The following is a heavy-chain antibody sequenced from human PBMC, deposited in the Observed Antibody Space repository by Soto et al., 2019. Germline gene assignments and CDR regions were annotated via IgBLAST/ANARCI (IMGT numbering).Heavy chain of an antibody. CDR2: ISAYNGNT. CDR3: AREARFRYCSSTSCYGWFDP. CDR1: GYTFTSYG. Sequence: QVQLVQSGAEVKKPGASVKVSCKASGYTFTSYGISWVRQAPGQGLEWMGWISAYNGNTNYAQKLQGKVTMTTDTSTSTAYMELRSLRSDDTAVYYCAREARFRYCSSTSCYGWFDPWGQGTLVTVSS. J-gene: IGHJ5*02. D-gene: IGHD2-2*01. V-gene: IGHV1-18*01.